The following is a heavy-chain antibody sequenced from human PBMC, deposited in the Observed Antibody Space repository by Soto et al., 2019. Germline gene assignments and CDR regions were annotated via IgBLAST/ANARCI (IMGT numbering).Heavy chain of an antibody. CDR3: ARIKVGDLFRFNWFFDL. CDR1: GGSISSGNFS. J-gene: IGHJ2*01. Sequence: SETLSLTCTVSGGSISSGNFSWTWIRQPPGKGLEWIAYIFHTGSTFYNSSLKPRVSISVDRSKNQFSLKLKSVTETDTAVYYCARIKVGDLFRFNWFFDLWGRGTLVTVS. CDR2: IFHTGST. D-gene: IGHD3-3*01. V-gene: IGHV4-30-2*01.